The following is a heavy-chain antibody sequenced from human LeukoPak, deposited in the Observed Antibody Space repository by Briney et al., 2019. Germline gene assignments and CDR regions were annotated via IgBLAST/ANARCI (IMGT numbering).Heavy chain of an antibody. CDR2: VSAYNGDT. CDR3: ARDRLTAMVRGSFDY. Sequence: ASVKVSCKASGYTFTSNGISWVRQAPGQGLEWMGGVSAYNGDTNYAQKFQGRVTMTTDTSTSTAYMELRSLRSDDTAVYYCARDRLTAMVRGSFDYWGQGTLVIVYS. J-gene: IGHJ4*02. V-gene: IGHV1-18*01. D-gene: IGHD5-18*01. CDR1: GYTFTSNG.